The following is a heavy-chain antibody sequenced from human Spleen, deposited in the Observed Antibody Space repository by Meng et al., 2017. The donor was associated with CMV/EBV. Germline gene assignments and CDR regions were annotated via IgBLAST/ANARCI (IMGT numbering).Heavy chain of an antibody. D-gene: IGHD3-10*01. J-gene: IGHJ6*02. CDR3: ARDNYASGSQLALYYYGMDV. CDR1: GFTFITYA. V-gene: IGHV3-23*01. CDR2: ISGSGGST. Sequence: SCAASGFTFITYAMTWVRQAPGKGLEWVSAISGSGGSTKYADSVKGRFTISRDNSKNTLYLQMNSLRSDDTAVYYCARDNYASGSQLALYYYGMDVWGQGTTVTVSS.